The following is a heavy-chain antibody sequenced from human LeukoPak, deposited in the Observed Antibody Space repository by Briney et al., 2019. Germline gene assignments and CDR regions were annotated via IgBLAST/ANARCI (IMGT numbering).Heavy chain of an antibody. CDR3: ARERGRIQLWLQYY. D-gene: IGHD5-18*01. V-gene: IGHV1-2*02. CDR2: INPNSGGT. J-gene: IGHJ4*02. CDR1: RYTFTGYY. Sequence: ASVKVSCKASRYTFTGYYMHWVRQAPGQGLEWMGWINPNSGGTNYAQKFQGRVTMTRDTSISTAYMELSRLRSDDTAVYYCARERGRIQLWLQYYWGQGTLVTVSS.